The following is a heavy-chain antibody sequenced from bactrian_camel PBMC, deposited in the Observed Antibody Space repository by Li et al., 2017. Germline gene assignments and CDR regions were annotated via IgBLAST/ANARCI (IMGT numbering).Heavy chain of an antibody. V-gene: IGHV3S40*01. CDR3: VRDRWSGWVTFSIFNH. Sequence: LVESGGGLVQPGGSLRLSCRASGLTYSSYYMSWVRQAPGKGLEWVATISDGGDTTHYADSVKGRFTISRDNAKSTVNLRMNSLKPEDTAVYYCVRDRWSGWVTFSIFNHWGQGTQVTVS. J-gene: IGHJ4*01. CDR2: ISDGGDTT. D-gene: IGHD5*01. CDR1: GLTYSSYY.